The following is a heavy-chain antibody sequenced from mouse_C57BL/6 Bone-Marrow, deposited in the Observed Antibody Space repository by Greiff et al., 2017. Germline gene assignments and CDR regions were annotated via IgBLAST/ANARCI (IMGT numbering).Heavy chain of an antibody. J-gene: IGHJ2*01. Sequence: VKLQESGGGLVKPGGSLKLSCAASGFTFSDYGMHWVRQAPEKGLEWVAYISSGSSTIYYADTVKGRFTISRDNAKNTLFLQMTGLRSEDTAMYYCARQGYYFDYWGKGTTLTVSS. V-gene: IGHV5-17*01. CDR1: GFTFSDYG. CDR3: ARQGYYFDY. CDR2: ISSGSSTI.